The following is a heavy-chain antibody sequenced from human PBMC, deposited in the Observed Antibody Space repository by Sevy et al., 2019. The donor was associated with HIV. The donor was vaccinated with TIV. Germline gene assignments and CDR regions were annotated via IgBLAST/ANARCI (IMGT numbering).Heavy chain of an antibody. CDR2: IRSKAYGGTT. J-gene: IGHJ6*02. CDR1: GFTIDEYT. D-gene: IGHD1-26*01. V-gene: IGHV3-49*04. Sequence: GGSLRLSCRASGFTIDEYTMSWVRQAPGKGLEWVAFIRSKAYGGTTEYAASVKGRFTISRDESKSIAYLQMNSLKTEDTAVYYCTRVEGAADWGMDVWGQGTTVTVSS. CDR3: TRVEGAADWGMDV.